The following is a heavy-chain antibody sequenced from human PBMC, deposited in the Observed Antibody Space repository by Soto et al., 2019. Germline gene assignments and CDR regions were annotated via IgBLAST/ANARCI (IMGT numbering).Heavy chain of an antibody. Sequence: QVQLVESGGGVVQPGRSLRPSCAASGFTFSSYGMHWVRQAPGKGLEWVAVIWYDGSNKYYADSVKGRFTISRDNSKNTLYLQMNSLSAEDTAVYYCAREHRRNQKSTVTTGDWLDPWGQGTLVTVSS. D-gene: IGHD4-17*01. CDR1: GFTFSSYG. V-gene: IGHV3-33*01. CDR2: IWYDGSNK. CDR3: AREHRRNQKSTVTTGDWLDP. J-gene: IGHJ5*02.